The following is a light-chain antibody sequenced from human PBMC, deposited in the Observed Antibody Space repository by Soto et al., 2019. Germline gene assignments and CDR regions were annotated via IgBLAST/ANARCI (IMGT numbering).Light chain of an antibody. J-gene: IGKJ1*01. CDR1: QSVSSK. Sequence: EIVMTQSPATLSVSPGERATLSCRASQSVSSKLAWYQQKPGQAPRLLIYNAFIRVTGIPARFSGSGSATEFTLTISSLQSEDFAVYYCQQYNNWPGTFGQGTKVEVK. CDR2: NAF. V-gene: IGKV3-15*01. CDR3: QQYNNWPGT.